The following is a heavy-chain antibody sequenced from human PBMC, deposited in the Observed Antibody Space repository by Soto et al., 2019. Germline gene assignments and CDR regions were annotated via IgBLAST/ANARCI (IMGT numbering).Heavy chain of an antibody. V-gene: IGHV3-23*01. CDR2: LSGVGSNT. D-gene: IGHD4-17*01. CDR3: ARWDGYGDV. Sequence: EVQLLESGGGLVQPGGSLRLSCAASGFSFSTYSMAWVRQTPGKGLAWVSGLSGVGSNTFYADSVQGRFTISVDNSKNTVYLQMNSLRVEDTAVYYCARWDGYGDVWGQGTLVTVSS. CDR1: GFSFSTYS. J-gene: IGHJ4*02.